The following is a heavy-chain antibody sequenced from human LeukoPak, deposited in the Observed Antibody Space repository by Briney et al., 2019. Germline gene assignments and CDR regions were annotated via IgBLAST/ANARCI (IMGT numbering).Heavy chain of an antibody. CDR2: INPSGGST. D-gene: IGHD2-15*01. CDR3: PRXRSQDAFDI. CDR1: GYTFTSYY. Sequence: GASVKVSCKASGYTFTSYYMHWVRQAPGQGREWMGIINPSGGSTSYAQRFQGGVTLTRDTPTTTVSMAVSSLRAGGTPAYYCPRXRSQDAFDIWGQGTMVTVSS. J-gene: IGHJ3*02. V-gene: IGHV1-46*01.